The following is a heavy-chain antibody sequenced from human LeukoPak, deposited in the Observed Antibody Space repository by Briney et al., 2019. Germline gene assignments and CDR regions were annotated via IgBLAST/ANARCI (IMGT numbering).Heavy chain of an antibody. CDR3: SRVLYSSGWVFGGYCAMDV. J-gene: IGHJ6*02. V-gene: IGHV3-21*01. Sequence: AGGSLRLSCAASGFTFNSYSMNWVRQAPGKGLEWVSSIESSSTYIYYADSVKGRFTVSRNNAENSLYLQMNSLRAEDTAVYYCSRVLYSSGWVFGGYCAMDVWGQGTTVTVSS. CDR2: IESSSTYI. D-gene: IGHD6-19*01. CDR1: GFTFNSYS.